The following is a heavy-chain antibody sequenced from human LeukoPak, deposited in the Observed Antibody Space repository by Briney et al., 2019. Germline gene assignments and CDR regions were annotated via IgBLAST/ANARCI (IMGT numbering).Heavy chain of an antibody. D-gene: IGHD3-3*01. V-gene: IGHV4-59*01. CDR3: ARDRWSGYSDAFDI. Sequence: SSETLSLTCIVSGGSISSYYWSWIRQPPGKGLEWIGYIYYSGSTNYNPSLKSRVTISVDTSKNQFSLKLSSVTAADTAVYYCARDRWSGYSDAFDIWGQGTMVTVSS. CDR1: GGSISSYY. J-gene: IGHJ3*02. CDR2: IYYSGST.